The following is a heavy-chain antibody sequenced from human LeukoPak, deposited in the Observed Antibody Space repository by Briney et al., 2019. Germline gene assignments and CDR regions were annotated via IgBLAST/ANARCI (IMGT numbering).Heavy chain of an antibody. CDR1: VYTFTSYD. Sequence: ASVKVSCKASVYTFTSYDINWVRQATGQGLEWMGWMNPNSGNTGYAQKFQGRVTMTRNTSISTAYMELSSLRSEDTAVYYCARVYYDILTGYYLFDYWGQGTLVTVSS. V-gene: IGHV1-8*01. CDR2: MNPNSGNT. CDR3: ARVYYDILTGYYLFDY. D-gene: IGHD3-9*01. J-gene: IGHJ4*02.